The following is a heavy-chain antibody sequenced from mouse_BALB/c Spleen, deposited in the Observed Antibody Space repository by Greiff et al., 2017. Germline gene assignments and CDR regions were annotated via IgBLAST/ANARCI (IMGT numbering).Heavy chain of an antibody. Sequence: EVMLVESGGDLVKPGGSLKLSCAASGFTFSSYGMSWVRQTPDKRLEWVATISSGGSYTYYPDSVKGRFTISRDNAKNTLYLQMSSLKSEDTAMYYCARQGYGNYVRYFDVWGAGTTVTVSS. CDR3: ARQGYGNYVRYFDV. J-gene: IGHJ1*01. CDR1: GFTFSSYG. V-gene: IGHV5-6*02. D-gene: IGHD2-10*02. CDR2: ISSGGSYT.